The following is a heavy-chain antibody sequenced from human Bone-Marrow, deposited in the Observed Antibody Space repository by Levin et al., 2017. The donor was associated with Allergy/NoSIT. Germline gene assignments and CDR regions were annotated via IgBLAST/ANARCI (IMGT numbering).Heavy chain of an antibody. CDR2: ISNDGNNK. CDR1: GFSFSNYG. J-gene: IGHJ6*03. V-gene: IGHV3-30*18. Sequence: QTGGSLRLSCAASGFSFSNYGMYWVSQAPGRGLEWVALISNDGNNKYYGDSVKGRFTISRDNSKNTLFLQMNSLRAEDTAVYYCAKEGEADFWGDFYYYMDVWGKGTTVTVSS. CDR3: AKEGEADFWGDFYYYMDV. D-gene: IGHD3-3*01.